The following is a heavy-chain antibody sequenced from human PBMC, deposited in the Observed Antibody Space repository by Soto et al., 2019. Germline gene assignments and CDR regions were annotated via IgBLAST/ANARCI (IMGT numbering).Heavy chain of an antibody. V-gene: IGHV4-34*01. J-gene: IGHJ4*02. CDR3: AGGTLTATAATDY. CDR2: IDQSRGT. CDR1: GGTLNGYY. D-gene: IGHD6-13*01. Sequence: QVQLQQWGAGLLKTSETLSLTCPVYGGTLNGYYWRWIRQPPGEGLEGIGEIDQSRGTNYKPSLKSRVSISLDTSNNHFSLKLRSGTAADSAVYYCAGGTLTATAATDYWGQGSLVTVSS.